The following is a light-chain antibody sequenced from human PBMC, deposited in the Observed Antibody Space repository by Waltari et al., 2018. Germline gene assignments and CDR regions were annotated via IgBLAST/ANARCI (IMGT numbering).Light chain of an antibody. CDR1: QTVLSRSINKTY. V-gene: IGKV4-1*01. CDR2: WAS. CDR3: QQYYTTPPT. Sequence: IVVTQSPDWPAVSLGERASINCTSSQTVLSRSINKTYFGWYQQKPGQPPKLLIYWASTRESGVPDRFSGSGSGTDFTLTISSLHAEDVAVYYCQQYYTTPPTFGPGTRVDI. J-gene: IGKJ3*01.